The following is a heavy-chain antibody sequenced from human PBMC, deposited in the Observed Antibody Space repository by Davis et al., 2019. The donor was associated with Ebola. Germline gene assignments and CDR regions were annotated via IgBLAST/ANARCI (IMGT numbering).Heavy chain of an antibody. J-gene: IGHJ4*02. CDR3: TKQNRGDD. D-gene: IGHD3-10*01. Sequence: GESLKISCAASGFSFNIYAMHWVRQAPGKGLEWVSGISGGGERKYYANSVKGRFTISRDNSKKTLPLQMNSLRVEDTAIYYCTKQNRGDDWDQGTSVTVSS. CDR1: GFSFNIYA. CDR2: ISGGGERK. V-gene: IGHV3-23*01.